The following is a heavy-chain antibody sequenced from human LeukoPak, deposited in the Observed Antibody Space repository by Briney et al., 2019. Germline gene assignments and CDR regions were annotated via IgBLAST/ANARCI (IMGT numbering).Heavy chain of an antibody. CDR2: ISYDGSNK. CDR1: GFTFGSYA. CDR3: AREYSSGFDY. V-gene: IGHV3-30-3*01. J-gene: IGHJ4*02. Sequence: GGSLRLSCAASGFTFGSYAMHWVRQAPGKGLEWVAVISYDGSNKYYADSVKGRFTISRDNSKNTLYLQMNSLRAEDTAVYYCAREYSSGFDYWGQGTLVTVSS. D-gene: IGHD6-19*01.